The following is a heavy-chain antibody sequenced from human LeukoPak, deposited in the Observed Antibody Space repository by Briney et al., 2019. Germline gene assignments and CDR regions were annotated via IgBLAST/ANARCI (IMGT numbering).Heavy chain of an antibody. CDR3: ASPPSVVPAAEYYFDY. CDR1: GGTFSSYA. CDR2: IIPIFGTA. D-gene: IGHD2-2*01. Sequence: SVKVSCKASGGTFSSYAISWVRQAPGQGLEWMGGIIPIFGTANYAQKFQGRVTITADKSTSTAYMELSSPRSEDTAVYYCASPPSVVPAAEYYFDYWGQGTLVTVSS. J-gene: IGHJ4*02. V-gene: IGHV1-69*06.